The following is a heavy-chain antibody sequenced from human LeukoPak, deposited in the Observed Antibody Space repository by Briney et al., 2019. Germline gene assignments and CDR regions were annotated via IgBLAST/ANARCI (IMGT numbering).Heavy chain of an antibody. CDR1: GGSFSGYY. D-gene: IGHD5-18*01. CDR3: ARVGRYSYHHDY. Sequence: MPSETLSLTCAVYGGSFSGYYWSCIRQPPGKGLEWVGEINHSGSTNYNPSLKSRVTISVDTSKNQFSLKLSSVTAADTAVHYCARVGRYSYHHDYWGQGTLVTVSS. J-gene: IGHJ4*02. V-gene: IGHV4-34*01. CDR2: INHSGST.